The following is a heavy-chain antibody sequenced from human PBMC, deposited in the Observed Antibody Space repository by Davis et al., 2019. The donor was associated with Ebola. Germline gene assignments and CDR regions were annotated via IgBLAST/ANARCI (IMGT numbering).Heavy chain of an antibody. CDR3: ARALMITFGGVIEYNWFDP. CDR2: INHSGST. D-gene: IGHD3-16*02. CDR1: GGSFSGYY. V-gene: IGHV4-34*01. J-gene: IGHJ5*02. Sequence: SETLSLTCAVYGGSFSGYYWSWIRQPPGKGLEWIGEINHSGSTNYNPSLKSRVTISVDKSKNQFSLKLSSVTAADTAVYYCARALMITFGGVIEYNWFDPWGQGTLVTVSS.